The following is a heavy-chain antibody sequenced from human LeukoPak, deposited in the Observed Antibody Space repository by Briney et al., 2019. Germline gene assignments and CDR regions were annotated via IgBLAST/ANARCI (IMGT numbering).Heavy chain of an antibody. CDR1: GGSISSSSYY. Sequence: SETLSLTCTVSGGSISSSSYYWGWIRQPPGKGLEWIGYIYNSGSTNYNPSLKSRVTISGDTSKNQFSLNLTSVTAADTAVYYCARMGLEIVVITAAPARPVRWFDPWGQGTLVTVSS. J-gene: IGHJ5*02. V-gene: IGHV4-61*05. D-gene: IGHD2-2*01. CDR3: ARMGLEIVVITAAPARPVRWFDP. CDR2: IYNSGST.